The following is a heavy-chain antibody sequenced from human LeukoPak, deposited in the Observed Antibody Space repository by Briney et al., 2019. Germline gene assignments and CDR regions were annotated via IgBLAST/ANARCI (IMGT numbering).Heavy chain of an antibody. V-gene: IGHV4-38-2*02. CDR2: IYHTGNT. Sequence: SETLSLTCTVSGYSIGSGYYWGWVRQSPGKGLEWIGSIYHTGNTYYNPSLKSRVSISMDTSKNQFSLKLSSVTAADTAVYYCARDVFYYDSSGYYFCWFDPWGQGTLVTVSS. CDR1: GYSIGSGYY. CDR3: ARDVFYYDSSGYYFCWFDP. J-gene: IGHJ5*02. D-gene: IGHD3-22*01.